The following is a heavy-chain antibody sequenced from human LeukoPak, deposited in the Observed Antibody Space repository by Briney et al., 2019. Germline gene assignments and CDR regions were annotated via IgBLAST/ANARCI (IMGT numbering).Heavy chain of an antibody. CDR1: GFTFSGYW. V-gene: IGHV3-74*01. D-gene: IGHD2-2*01. Sequence: GGSLRLSCAASGFTFSGYWMHWVRQAPGKGLVWVSRINSDGSTINYADSVKGRFTISRDNAKNTRYLQMDSLRAEDTAVYYCTRETVVVATASLGYWGLGTLVTVSS. CDR2: INSDGSTI. J-gene: IGHJ4*02. CDR3: TRETVVVATASLGY.